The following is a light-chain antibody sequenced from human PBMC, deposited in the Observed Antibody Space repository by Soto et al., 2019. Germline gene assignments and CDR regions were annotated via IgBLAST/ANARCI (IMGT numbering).Light chain of an antibody. J-gene: IGKJ1*01. CDR1: QSVSSSY. CDR3: QQYGSSGT. V-gene: IGKV3-20*01. CDR2: GAS. Sequence: VVLPQSPGTLFWSSRERANLSFRASQSVSSSYLAWYQQKPGQAPRLLIYGASNRATGIPDRFSGSGSGTDFTLTISRLEPEDFAVYYCQQYGSSGTFGQGTKVDIK.